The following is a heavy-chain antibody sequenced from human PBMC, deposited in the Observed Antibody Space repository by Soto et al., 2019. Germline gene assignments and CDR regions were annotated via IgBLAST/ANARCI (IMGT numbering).Heavy chain of an antibody. CDR3: AKVLRTHHRFGDFYSKYYYYYGMDV. D-gene: IGHD3-10*01. J-gene: IGHJ6*02. V-gene: IGHV3-30*18. CDR2: ISYDGSNK. Sequence: GGSLRLSCAASGFTFSSYGMHWVRQAPGKGLEWVAVISYDGSNKYYADSVKGRFTISRDNSKNTLYLQMNSLRAEDTAVYYCAKVLRTHHRFGDFYSKYYYYYGMDVWGQGTTVTVSS. CDR1: GFTFSSYG.